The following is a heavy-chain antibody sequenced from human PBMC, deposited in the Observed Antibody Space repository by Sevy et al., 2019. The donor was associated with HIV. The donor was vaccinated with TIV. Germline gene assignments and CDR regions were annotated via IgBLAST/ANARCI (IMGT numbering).Heavy chain of an antibody. V-gene: IGHV3-30*18. CDR1: GFTFSDHG. CDR3: AKEDYGGNLPNYFAS. CDR2: LSYDGNNR. J-gene: IGHJ4*02. Sequence: GGSLRLSCAASGFTFSDHGMHWVRRAPGKGLDWVAALSYDGNNRDYADSVKGRFTISRDNSKNTLYLQMDSVGPEDTAVYYCAKEDYGGNLPNYFASWGQGTRVTVSS. D-gene: IGHD4-17*01.